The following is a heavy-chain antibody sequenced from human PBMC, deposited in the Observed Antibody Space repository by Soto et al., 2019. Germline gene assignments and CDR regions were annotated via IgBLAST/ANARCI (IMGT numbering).Heavy chain of an antibody. V-gene: IGHV3-33*01. CDR2: IWYDGSNK. CDR1: GFTFSSYG. Sequence: GGSLRLSCAASGFTFSSYGMHWVRQAPGKGLEWVAVIWYDGSNKYYADSVKGRFTISRDNSKNTLYLQMNSLRAEDTAVYYCAREFGDEVAGVYYYYYGMDVWGQGTTVTVSS. D-gene: IGHD6-19*01. CDR3: AREFGDEVAGVYYYYYGMDV. J-gene: IGHJ6*02.